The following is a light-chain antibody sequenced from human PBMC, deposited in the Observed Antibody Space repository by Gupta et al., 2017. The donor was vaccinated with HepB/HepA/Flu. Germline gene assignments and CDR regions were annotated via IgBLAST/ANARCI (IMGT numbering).Light chain of an antibody. CDR3: YSYEGGYMFV. CDR1: SNHVGNYNY. Sequence: QSALTLPRLASGSSRQSVTISCTGTSNHVGNYNYVSWHQQYPGKAPKLISDDVYKRPSGVPDRASGSKSGKTASTTISGLQAEDDADDYCYSYEGGYMFVFGTGTEVTVL. J-gene: IGLJ1*01. V-gene: IGLV2-11*01. CDR2: DVY.